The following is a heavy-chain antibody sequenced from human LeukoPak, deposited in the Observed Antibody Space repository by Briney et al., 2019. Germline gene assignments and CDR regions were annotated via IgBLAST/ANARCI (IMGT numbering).Heavy chain of an antibody. V-gene: IGHV3-7*01. CDR2: IKQDGRET. CDR3: ARQAASISDH. Sequence: GGSLRLSCAASGFTVSSNYMSWVRQAPGKGLEWVANIKQDGRETYYVDSVKGRFTISRDNAKNSLYLQMNSLRAEDTAVYYCARQAASISDHWGQGTLVTVSS. D-gene: IGHD5-12*01. J-gene: IGHJ4*02. CDR1: GFTVSSNY.